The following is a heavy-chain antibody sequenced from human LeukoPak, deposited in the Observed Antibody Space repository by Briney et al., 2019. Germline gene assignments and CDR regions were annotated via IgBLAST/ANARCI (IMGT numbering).Heavy chain of an antibody. Sequence: GGSLRLSCAASGFIFSSYAMTWVRQAPGKGLEWVSSIKDSGGRTYYADSVKGRFTISRDNSKNTLYLQMNNLRAEDTAVYYCADVDTAYFDYWGQGTLVTVSS. CDR2: IKDSGGRT. CDR3: ADVDTAYFDY. D-gene: IGHD5-18*01. J-gene: IGHJ4*02. V-gene: IGHV3-23*01. CDR1: GFIFSSYA.